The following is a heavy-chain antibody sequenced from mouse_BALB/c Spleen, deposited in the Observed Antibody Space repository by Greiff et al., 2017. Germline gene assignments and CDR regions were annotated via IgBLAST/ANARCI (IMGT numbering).Heavy chain of an antibody. Sequence: EVQGVESGGGLVQPGGSLNLSCAASGFDFSRYWMSWARQAPGKGQEWIGEINPGSSTINYTPSLKDKFIISRDNAKNTLYLQMSKVRSEDTALYYCARLDDYYYAMDYWGQGTSVTVSS. J-gene: IGHJ4*01. V-gene: IGHV4-2*02. D-gene: IGHD2-4*01. CDR2: INPGSSTI. CDR1: GFDFSRYW. CDR3: ARLDDYYYAMDY.